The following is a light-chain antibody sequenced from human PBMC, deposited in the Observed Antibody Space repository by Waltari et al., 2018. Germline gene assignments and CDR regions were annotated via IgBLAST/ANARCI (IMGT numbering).Light chain of an antibody. V-gene: IGKV3-11*01. CDR3: QQGSILPLT. CDR1: ESVYKY. J-gene: IGKJ4*01. CDR2: DTA. Sequence: VLTQSPVTLSLSAGERASLSCRASESVYKYLAWYQQRPGQPPRRLIYDTANRAAGVPGRFSGSGYGTDFTLTITSLEAEDFAVYFCQQGSILPLTFGGGTRVEIK.